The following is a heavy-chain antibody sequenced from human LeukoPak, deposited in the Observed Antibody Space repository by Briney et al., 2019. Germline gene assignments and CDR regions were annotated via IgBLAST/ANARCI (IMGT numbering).Heavy chain of an antibody. V-gene: IGHV3-9*01. Sequence: PGRSLRLSCAASGFTFDDYAMHWVRQAPGKGLEWVSGISWNSGSIGYADSVKGRFTISRDNAKNSLYLQMNSLRAEDTALYYCAKDIGGWGQGTLVTVSS. CDR1: GFTFDDYA. CDR2: ISWNSGSI. J-gene: IGHJ4*02. CDR3: AKDIGG.